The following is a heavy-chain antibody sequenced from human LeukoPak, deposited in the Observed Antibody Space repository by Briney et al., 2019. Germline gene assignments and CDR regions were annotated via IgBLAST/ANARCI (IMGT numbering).Heavy chain of an antibody. Sequence: SVKVSCKASGGTFSSYAISWVRQAPGQGLEWMGGIIPIFGTANYAQKFQGRVTITADESTSTAYMELNSLRSEDTAVYYCARVVVVIAATPSAWFDPWGQGTLVTVSS. CDR3: ARVVVVIAATPSAWFDP. V-gene: IGHV1-69*13. J-gene: IGHJ5*02. CDR2: IIPIFGTA. D-gene: IGHD2-15*01. CDR1: GGTFSSYA.